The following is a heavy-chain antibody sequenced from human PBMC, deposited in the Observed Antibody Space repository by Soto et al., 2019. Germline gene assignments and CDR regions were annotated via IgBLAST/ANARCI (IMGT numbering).Heavy chain of an antibody. CDR1: GFTFSSYS. J-gene: IGHJ4*02. CDR3: ARDRYYDSSGYGGEQDY. Sequence: PGGSLRLSCAASGFTFSSYSMNWVRQAPGKGLEWVSSISSSSSYIYYADSVKGRFTISRDNAKNSLYLQMNSLRAEDTAVYYCARDRYYDSSGYGGEQDYWGQGTLVTVSS. D-gene: IGHD3-22*01. V-gene: IGHV3-21*01. CDR2: ISSSSSYI.